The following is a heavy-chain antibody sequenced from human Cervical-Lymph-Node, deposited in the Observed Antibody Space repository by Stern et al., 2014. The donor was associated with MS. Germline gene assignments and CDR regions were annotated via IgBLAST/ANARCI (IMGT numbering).Heavy chain of an antibody. Sequence: EVQLVESGGGLVKPGGSLRLSCAASGFTFSSYSMNWVRQAPGKGLEWVASISSGGSSIYYADSLKGLFTISRDNAKNSLYLQMNSLRAEDTAVYYCARGRGGNYRYYFDYWGQGTLVTVSS. V-gene: IGHV3-21*01. D-gene: IGHD4-23*01. CDR1: GFTFSSYS. J-gene: IGHJ4*02. CDR2: ISSGGSSI. CDR3: ARGRGGNYRYYFDY.